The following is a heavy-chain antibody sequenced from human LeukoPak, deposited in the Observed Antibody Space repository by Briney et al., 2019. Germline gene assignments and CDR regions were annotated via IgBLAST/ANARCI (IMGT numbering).Heavy chain of an antibody. D-gene: IGHD3-3*01. J-gene: IGHJ5*02. CDR1: VYTFTHYY. CDR3: ARGPHKRTYDRDNWFDP. V-gene: IGHV1-46*01. Sequence: ASVKVSCKASVYTFTHYYMVWVRQAPGQGLEWMGIINPSSGTTNYAQKFQGRVTITRDMSTSTVYMELSSLRSEDTAVYYCARGPHKRTYDRDNWFDPWGQGTLVTVSS. CDR2: INPSSGTT.